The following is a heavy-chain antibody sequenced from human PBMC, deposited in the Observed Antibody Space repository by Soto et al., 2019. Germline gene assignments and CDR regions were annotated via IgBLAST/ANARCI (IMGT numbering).Heavy chain of an antibody. CDR1: GDTFSFYT. D-gene: IGHD3-10*01. J-gene: IGHJ4*02. V-gene: IGHV1-69*02. Sequence: QVQLVQSGAEVKKPGSSVKVSCKASGDTFSFYTINWVRQAPGLGLEWMGRINPILTMSNYAQKFQGRVTITADTSTNTAYMDLSSLRSEDTAMYDCATSFGSGYRAFDYWGQGALVTVSS. CDR2: INPILTMS. CDR3: ATSFGSGYRAFDY.